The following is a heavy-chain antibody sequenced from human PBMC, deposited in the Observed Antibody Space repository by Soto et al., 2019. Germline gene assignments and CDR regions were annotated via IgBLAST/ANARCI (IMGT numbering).Heavy chain of an antibody. Sequence: QITFRESGPTLVKPTQTLTLTCTFSGVSLTTRPVGVGWIRQSPGKALEWLAFAYWDDDNRYSPSLRSRLNVTKDTSKNKVVLTMTNVDAVDTATYFCAHRSHSGHWNGGFFDYWGQGTLVTVSS. CDR3: AHRSHSGHWNGGFFDY. D-gene: IGHD2-21*02. V-gene: IGHV2-5*02. CDR2: AYWDDDN. CDR1: GVSLTTRPVG. J-gene: IGHJ4*02.